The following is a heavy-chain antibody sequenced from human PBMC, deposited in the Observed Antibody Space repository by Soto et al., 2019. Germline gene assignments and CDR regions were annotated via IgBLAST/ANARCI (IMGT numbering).Heavy chain of an antibody. V-gene: IGHV4-30-2*01. Sequence: PSETLSLTCAVSGGSISSGGYSWSWIRQPPGKGLESIGYIYHSGSTYYNPSLKSRVTISVDRSKNQFSLKLSSVTAADTVVYYCARDSYLDSSGYYAAFDIWGQGTMVTVSS. CDR2: IYHSGST. CDR3: ARDSYLDSSGYYAAFDI. CDR1: GGSISSGGYS. D-gene: IGHD3-22*01. J-gene: IGHJ3*02.